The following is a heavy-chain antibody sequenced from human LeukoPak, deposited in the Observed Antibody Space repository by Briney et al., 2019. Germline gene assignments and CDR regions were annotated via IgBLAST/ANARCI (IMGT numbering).Heavy chain of an antibody. CDR3: APLMTTVTRGLFYDY. CDR2: ISYDGSNK. Sequence: GRSLRLSCAASGFTFSSYAMHWVRQAPGKGLEWVAVISYDGSNKYYADSVKGRFTISRDNSKNTLYLQMNSLRAEDTAVYYCAPLMTTVTRGLFYDYWGQGTLVTVSS. D-gene: IGHD4-17*01. CDR1: GFTFSSYA. V-gene: IGHV3-30-3*01. J-gene: IGHJ4*02.